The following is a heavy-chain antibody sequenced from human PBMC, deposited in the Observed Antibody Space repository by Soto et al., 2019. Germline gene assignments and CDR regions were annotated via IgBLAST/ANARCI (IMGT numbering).Heavy chain of an antibody. D-gene: IGHD2-8*01. V-gene: IGHV5-51*01. CDR1: GYSFTNYW. CDR3: ARTQDIVLMLYTD. CDR2: IYPGDSGT. J-gene: IGHJ4*02. Sequence: GESLKISCKDSGYSFTNYWIGWVRQMPGKGLEWMGIIYPGDSGTRYSPSFQGQVTISADKSISTAYLQWSSLKASDTAMYYWARTQDIVLMLYTDWGQGTLVSVSS.